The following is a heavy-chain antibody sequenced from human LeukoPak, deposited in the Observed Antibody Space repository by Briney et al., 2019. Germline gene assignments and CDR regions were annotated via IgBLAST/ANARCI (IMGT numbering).Heavy chain of an antibody. CDR3: AGGDYYDRSGYHLY. CDR2: ISGSGGST. V-gene: IGHV3-23*01. D-gene: IGHD3-22*01. J-gene: IGHJ4*02. CDR1: GFIFSSYA. Sequence: GGSLRLSCAASGFIFSSYAMSWVRQAPGKGLEWVSIISGSGGSTYYADSVKGRFTISRDNSKNTLYLQLNSLRAEDTAVYYCAGGDYYDRSGYHLYWGQGTLVTVSS.